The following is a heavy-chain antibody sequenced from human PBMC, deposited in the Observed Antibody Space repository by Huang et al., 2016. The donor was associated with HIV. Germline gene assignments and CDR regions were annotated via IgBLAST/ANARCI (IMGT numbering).Heavy chain of an antibody. D-gene: IGHD6-19*01. Sequence: QVRLQESGPGLVKPSETLSLSCTVSGDSVRSHYWGWIRHPPGKGLEWIGTVYDSGTTKYNPRLKSRITISVDTSKNGFSLNITSVSAADTAMYFCVRDQGRLAVGGIDNWFDPWGQGALVTVSS. CDR1: GDSVRSHY. CDR3: VRDQGRLAVGGIDNWFDP. CDR2: VYDSGTT. J-gene: IGHJ5*02. V-gene: IGHV4-59*02.